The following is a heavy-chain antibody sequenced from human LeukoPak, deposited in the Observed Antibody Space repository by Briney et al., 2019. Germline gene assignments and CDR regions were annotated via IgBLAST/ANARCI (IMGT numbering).Heavy chain of an antibody. CDR2: INPNSGGT. CDR1: GYTFTGYY. Sequence: ASVKVSCKASGYTFTGYYMHWVRQAPGQGLEWLGWINPNSGGTNYAQKFQGRVTLTRDTSINTAYMELSRLTSDDTAVYYCARGGVSSSGIDSWGQGTLVTVSS. V-gene: IGHV1-2*02. D-gene: IGHD6-6*01. CDR3: ARGGVSSSGIDS. J-gene: IGHJ4*02.